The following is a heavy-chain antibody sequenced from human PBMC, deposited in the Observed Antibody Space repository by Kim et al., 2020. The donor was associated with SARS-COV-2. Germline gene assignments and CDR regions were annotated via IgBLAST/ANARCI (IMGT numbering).Heavy chain of an antibody. J-gene: IGHJ6*02. Sequence: ASVKVSCKASGYTFTSYYMHWVRQAPGQGLEWMGIINPSGGSTSYAQKFQGRVTMTRDTSTSTVYMELSSLRSEDTAVYYCASGSKCSSTSCLNNYYYYYGMDVWGQGTTVTVSS. D-gene: IGHD2-2*01. CDR2: INPSGGST. CDR1: GYTFTSYY. CDR3: ASGSKCSSTSCLNNYYYYYGMDV. V-gene: IGHV1-46*01.